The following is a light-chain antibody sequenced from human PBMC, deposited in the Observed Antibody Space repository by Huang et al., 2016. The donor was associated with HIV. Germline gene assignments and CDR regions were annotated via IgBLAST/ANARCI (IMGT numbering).Light chain of an antibody. J-gene: IGKJ2*01. CDR3: QQYNNWPRT. Sequence: EIVMTQSPATLSVSPGERATLSCRASQSVSSNLAWYQQNPGQAPRLLIYDASTRATGIPARFIGSGSGTECTLTISSLQSEDVAVYYCQQYNNWPRTFGQGTKLEIK. CDR2: DAS. CDR1: QSVSSN. V-gene: IGKV3-15*01.